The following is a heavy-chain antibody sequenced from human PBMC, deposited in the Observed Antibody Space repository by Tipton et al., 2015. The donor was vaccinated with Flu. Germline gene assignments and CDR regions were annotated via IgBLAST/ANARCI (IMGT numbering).Heavy chain of an antibody. CDR2: ISASGGST. CDR3: AKSSGQDRPRNDYFDS. V-gene: IGHV3-23*01. D-gene: IGHD3-3*01. Sequence: SLRLSCAASGFTFTSYAMTWVRQAPGKGLEWVSTISASGGSTYYADSVKGRFTISRDNSKNTLYLQMNSLRAEDTAIYYCAKSSGQDRPRNDYFDSWGQGALVTVSS. CDR1: GFTFTSYA. J-gene: IGHJ4*02.